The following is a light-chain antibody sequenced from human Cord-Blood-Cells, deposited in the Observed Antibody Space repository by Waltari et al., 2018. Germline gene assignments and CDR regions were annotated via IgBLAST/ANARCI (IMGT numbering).Light chain of an antibody. Sequence: SYELTQPPSVSVSPGQPARITCSGDALPKPYDYWYQQKPGQAPVLVIYKDSERPSGIPERFSGSSSGTTVTLTSSGVQAEDEADYYCQSADSSGTYVVFGGGTKLTVL. CDR1: ALPKPY. V-gene: IGLV3-25*03. CDR2: KDS. CDR3: QSADSSGTYVV. J-gene: IGLJ2*01.